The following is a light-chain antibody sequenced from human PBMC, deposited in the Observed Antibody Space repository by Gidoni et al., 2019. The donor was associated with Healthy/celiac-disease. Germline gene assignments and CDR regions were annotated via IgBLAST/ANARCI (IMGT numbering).Light chain of an antibody. CDR3: QQYDNLPWT. Sequence: DIQMTQSQSSLSASVGDRVTINCQASQDISNYLNWYQQKPGKAPKLLIYDASNLETGVPSRFSGSGSGTDFTFTISSLQPEDIATYYCQQYDNLPWTFGQGTKVEIK. V-gene: IGKV1-33*01. J-gene: IGKJ1*01. CDR2: DAS. CDR1: QDISNY.